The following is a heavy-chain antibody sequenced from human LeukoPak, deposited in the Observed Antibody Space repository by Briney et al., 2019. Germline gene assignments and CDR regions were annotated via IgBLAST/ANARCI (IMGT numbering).Heavy chain of an antibody. J-gene: IGHJ4*02. CDR3: ATNYNY. Sequence: QPGGSLRLSCVASGFTFDDYDMPWVRQAPGKGLEWVAFINWNGDNSHYADSVKGRFTISRDNSKNSLFLRMSGLRIEDTALYYCATNYNYWGRGTLVTVSS. V-gene: IGHV3-43*01. CDR2: INWNGDNS. CDR1: GFTFDDYD.